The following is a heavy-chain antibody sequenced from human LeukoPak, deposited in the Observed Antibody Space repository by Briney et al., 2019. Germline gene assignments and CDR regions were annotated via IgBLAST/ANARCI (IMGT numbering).Heavy chain of an antibody. V-gene: IGHV3-21*01. CDR2: ISNSGSSI. J-gene: IGHJ4*02. D-gene: IGHD3-22*01. CDR3: ARVLHKRNYDSSTYYGY. CDR1: RFTFSYYS. Sequence: GGALRLSCAASRFTFSYYSMNWVRQAPGKGREGVSTISNSGSSIFYAASVKGRFTISRDNAKNSLYLQMNSLRAEDTAVYYCARVLHKRNYDSSTYYGYWGQGTLVTVSS.